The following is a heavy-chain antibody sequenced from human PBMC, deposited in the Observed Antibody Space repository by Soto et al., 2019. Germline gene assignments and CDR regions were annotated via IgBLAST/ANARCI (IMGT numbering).Heavy chain of an antibody. D-gene: IGHD6-6*01. J-gene: IGHJ4*02. CDR3: ARVFGYSSSSAGLDY. CDR2: IYYSGST. Sequence: QVQLQESGPGLVKPSQTLSLTCTVSGGSISSGGYYWSWIRQHPGKGLEWIGYIYYSGSTYYNPSPKRRVTLSVATSKNQFSLKLCSVTAAVTAVYYCARVFGYSSSSAGLDYWGLGTLVTVSS. CDR1: GGSISSGGYY. V-gene: IGHV4-31*03.